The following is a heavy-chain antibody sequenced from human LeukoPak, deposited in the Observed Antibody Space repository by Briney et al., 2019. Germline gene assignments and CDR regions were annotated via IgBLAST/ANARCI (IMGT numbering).Heavy chain of an antibody. Sequence: PGGSLRLSCAASGFTFSSYGMHCVRQAPGKGLEWVAVIWYDGSNKYYADSVKGRFTISRDNSKNTLYLQMNSLRAEDTAVYYCAREHCTNGVCYTGSPGWFDPWGQGTLVTVSS. D-gene: IGHD2-8*01. J-gene: IGHJ5*02. CDR3: AREHCTNGVCYTGSPGWFDP. V-gene: IGHV3-33*01. CDR1: GFTFSSYG. CDR2: IWYDGSNK.